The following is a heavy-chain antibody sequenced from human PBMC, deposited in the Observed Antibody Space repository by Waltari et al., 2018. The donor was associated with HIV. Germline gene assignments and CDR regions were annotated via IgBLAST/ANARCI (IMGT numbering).Heavy chain of an antibody. J-gene: IGHJ3*02. V-gene: IGHV1-18*01. D-gene: IGHD4-17*01. CDR3: ARAPMTTVTSRGFDI. Sequence: QVQLVQSGAEVKKPGASLKVSCKDSGYSFTRYGISWVRQAPGQGLEWIGWISVYNDNTKYAQKIQDRLNMTTDSPTSTAYMELRSLRSDDTAVYYCARAPMTTVTSRGFDIWGQGTMVIVSS. CDR2: ISVYNDNT. CDR1: GYSFTRYG.